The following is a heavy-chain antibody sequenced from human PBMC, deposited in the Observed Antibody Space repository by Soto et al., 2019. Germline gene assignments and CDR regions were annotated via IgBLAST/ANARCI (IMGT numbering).Heavy chain of an antibody. CDR1: GFSLGTPGVG. V-gene: IGHV2-5*02. Sequence: QITLKESGPTLVKPTQTLTLTCTFSGFSLGTPGVGVGWIRQPPGKALEWLALIYWDDDERYSPSLKSRLTNTKDTFKDQVVLTMTNIDPVDTATCYCAHSGQHLVFDYWGQGTLVTVSS. D-gene: IGHD6-13*01. CDR2: IYWDDDE. CDR3: AHSGQHLVFDY. J-gene: IGHJ4*02.